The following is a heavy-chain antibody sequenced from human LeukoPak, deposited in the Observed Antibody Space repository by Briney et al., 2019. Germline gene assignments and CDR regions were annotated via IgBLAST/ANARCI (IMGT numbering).Heavy chain of an antibody. CDR1: GYTFTSYG. V-gene: IGHV1-18*01. CDR3: ARGGSSGWYGVGAFDV. CDR2: INPYNGNI. J-gene: IGHJ3*01. Sequence: ASVKVSCKASGYTFTSYGISWVRQAPGQGLEWIGWINPYNGNINSAQKLQGRVIMTTDTSTTTAHMELMSLTSDDTAVYYCARGGSSGWYGVGAFDVWGQGTMVIVSS. D-gene: IGHD6-19*01.